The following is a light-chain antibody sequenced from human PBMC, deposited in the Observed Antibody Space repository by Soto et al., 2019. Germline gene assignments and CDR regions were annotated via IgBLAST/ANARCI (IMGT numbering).Light chain of an antibody. Sequence: DIQMTQSPSSLSASVGDRVTITCRASQSISSLLNWYQQKPGRAPVLLISGASTLQSGVPSRFRGSGSGTDFTLTISSLQPEYFATYSCQQTYSNPLTFGGGTKVEIK. CDR3: QQTYSNPLT. CDR2: GAS. V-gene: IGKV1-39*01. J-gene: IGKJ4*01. CDR1: QSISSL.